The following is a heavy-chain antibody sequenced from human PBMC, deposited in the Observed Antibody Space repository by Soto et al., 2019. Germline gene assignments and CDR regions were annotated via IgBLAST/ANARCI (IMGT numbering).Heavy chain of an antibody. J-gene: IGHJ6*02. CDR3: AAGPTYCGGDCYDLYYYYGMDV. CDR2: IVVGSGNT. D-gene: IGHD2-21*02. V-gene: IGHV1-58*01. CDR1: GFTFTSSA. Sequence: QMQLVQSGPEVKKPGTSVKVSCKASGFTFTSSAVQWVRQARGQRLEWIGWIVVGSGNTNYAQKFQERFTITRDMSTSTAYMELSSLRSEDTAVYYCAAGPTYCGGDCYDLYYYYGMDVWGQGTTVTVSS.